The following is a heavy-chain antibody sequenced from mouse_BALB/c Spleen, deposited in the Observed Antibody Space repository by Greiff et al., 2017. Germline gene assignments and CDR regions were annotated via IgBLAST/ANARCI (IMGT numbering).Heavy chain of an antibody. J-gene: IGHJ3*01. CDR1: GFTFSDYG. D-gene: IGHD2-10*02. CDR3: AREGYEAWFAY. Sequence: DVMLVESGGGLVQPGGSRKLSCAASGFTFSDYGMAWVRQAPGKGPEWVAFISNLAYSIYYADTVTGRFTISRENAKNTLYLEMSSLRSEDTAMYYCAREGYEAWFAYWGQGTLVTVSA. CDR2: ISNLAYSI. V-gene: IGHV5-15*02.